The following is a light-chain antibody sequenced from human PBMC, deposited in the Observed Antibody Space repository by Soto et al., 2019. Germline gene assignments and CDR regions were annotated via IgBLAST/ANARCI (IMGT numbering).Light chain of an antibody. CDR1: TSNIGSNY. J-gene: IGLJ1*01. CDR2: RND. CDR3: AAWDDRLAGPI. Sequence: QSVLTQPPSASGTPGQRVTISCSGSTSNIGSNYVYWYQQLPGTAPKLLIYRNDQRPSGVPDRFSGSKSGTPASLAISGLWSEDEADYYCAAWDDRLAGPIFGTGTKVTVL. V-gene: IGLV1-47*03.